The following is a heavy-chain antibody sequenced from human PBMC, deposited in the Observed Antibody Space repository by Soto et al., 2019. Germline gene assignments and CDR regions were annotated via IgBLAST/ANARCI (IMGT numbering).Heavy chain of an antibody. CDR1: GFTFSSYA. CDR2: ISGSGGST. D-gene: IGHD3-3*01. CDR3: AKDRAVFEEGDFDY. V-gene: IGHV3-23*01. J-gene: IGHJ4*02. Sequence: GALRLSCAASGFTFSSYAMSWVRQAPGKGLEWVSAISGSGGSTYYADSVKGRFTISRDNSKNTLYLQMNSLRAEDTAVYYCAKDRAVFEEGDFDYWGQGTLVTVSS.